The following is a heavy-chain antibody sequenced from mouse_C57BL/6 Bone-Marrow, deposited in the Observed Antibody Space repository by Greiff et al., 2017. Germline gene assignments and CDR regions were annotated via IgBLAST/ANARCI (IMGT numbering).Heavy chain of an antibody. CDR2: IYPGSGNT. CDR3: ARIPRLLYFDY. Sequence: QVQLQQSGPELVKPGASVKISCKASGYSFTSYYIHWVKQRPGQGLEWIGWIYPGSGNTEYNEKFKGKATLTADTSSSTAYLQLSSLTSEDSAVYYCARIPRLLYFDYWGQGTTLTVSS. J-gene: IGHJ2*01. D-gene: IGHD2-10*01. V-gene: IGHV1-66*01. CDR1: GYSFTSYY.